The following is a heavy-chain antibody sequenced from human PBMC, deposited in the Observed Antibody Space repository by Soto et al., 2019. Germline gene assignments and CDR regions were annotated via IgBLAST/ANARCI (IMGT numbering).Heavy chain of an antibody. D-gene: IGHD1-26*01. CDR2: IRIDSNHI. Sequence: EVQLVESGGGLVQPGGSLRLSCAASGFIFTSYSMNWVRQAPGKGLEWLSYIRIDSNHIGYADSVRGRFTISSDIAKNSLYLQMNSLRYKHTAVYYCAIVLSYALDSWGPGTRVNVSS. V-gene: IGHV3-48*02. CDR3: AIVLSYALDS. CDR1: GFIFTSYS. J-gene: IGHJ4*02.